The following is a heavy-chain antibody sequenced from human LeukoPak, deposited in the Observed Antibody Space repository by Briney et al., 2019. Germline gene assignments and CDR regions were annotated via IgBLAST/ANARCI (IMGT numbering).Heavy chain of an antibody. D-gene: IGHD3-9*01. V-gene: IGHV4-34*01. CDR3: AREEGLRYFD. CDR1: GGSFGGYY. CDR2: INHSGST. Sequence: PSETLSLTCAVYGGSFGGYYWSWIRQPPGKGLEWIGEINHSGSTNYNPSLKSRVTISVDTSKNPFSLKLSSVTAADTAVYYCAREEGLRYFDWGQGTLVTVSS. J-gene: IGHJ4*02.